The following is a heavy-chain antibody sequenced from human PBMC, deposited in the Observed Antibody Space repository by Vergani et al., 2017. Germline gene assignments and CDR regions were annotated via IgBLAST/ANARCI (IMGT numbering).Heavy chain of an antibody. J-gene: IGHJ5*01. V-gene: IGHV3-74*03. Sequence: EVQLLESGGGLVQPGGSLRLSCAASGFTFSSSAMSWVRQAPGKGLLWVSRIKSDGSITAYADSVKGRFTISRDNAQNTLYLQMNSLRVEDTGVYYCARARCIETCYMSNWLDSWGQGTLVTVSS. CDR1: GFTFSSSA. CDR2: IKSDGSIT. D-gene: IGHD3-9*01. CDR3: ARARCIETCYMSNWLDS.